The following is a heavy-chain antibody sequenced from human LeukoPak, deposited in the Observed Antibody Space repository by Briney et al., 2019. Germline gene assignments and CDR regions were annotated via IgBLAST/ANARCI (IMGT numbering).Heavy chain of an antibody. CDR2: FDPEDGET. Sequence: ASVKVSCKVSGYTLTVLSMHWVRQAPGKGLEWMGGFDPEDGETIYAQKFQGRVTMTTDTSTSTAYMELRSLRSDDTAVYYCARDLELLDYWGQGTLVTVSS. D-gene: IGHD1-7*01. CDR3: ARDLELLDY. J-gene: IGHJ4*02. CDR1: GYTLTVLS. V-gene: IGHV1-24*01.